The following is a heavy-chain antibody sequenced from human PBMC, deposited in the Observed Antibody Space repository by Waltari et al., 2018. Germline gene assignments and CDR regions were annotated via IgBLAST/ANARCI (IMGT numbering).Heavy chain of an antibody. CDR1: GYSISSGYY. V-gene: IGHV4-38-2*01. J-gene: IGHJ6*02. CDR3: ASSIRTYGMDV. Sequence: QVQLQESGPGLVKPSETLSLTCAVSGYSISSGYYWGWIRQPPGKGLEWIGSIYHSGSTYYNTSLKSRVTISVDTSKSQFSLKLSFVTAADTAVYYCASSIRTYGMDVWGQGTTVTVSS. CDR2: IYHSGST. D-gene: IGHD3-10*01.